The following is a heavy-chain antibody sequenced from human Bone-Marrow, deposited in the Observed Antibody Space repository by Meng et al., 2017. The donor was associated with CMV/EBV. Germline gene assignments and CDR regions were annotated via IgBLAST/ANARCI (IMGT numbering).Heavy chain of an antibody. CDR3: ARGATRFLEWLLSMGDAFDI. D-gene: IGHD3-3*01. V-gene: IGHV1-8*02. J-gene: IGHJ3*02. CDR1: GYTFTSYG. CDR2: MNPNSGNT. Sequence: ASVKVSCKASGYTFTSYGISWVRQAPGQGLEWMGWMNPNSGNTGYAQKFQGRVTMTRNTSISTAYMELSSLRSEDTAVYYCARGATRFLEWLLSMGDAFDIWGQGPMVTGSS.